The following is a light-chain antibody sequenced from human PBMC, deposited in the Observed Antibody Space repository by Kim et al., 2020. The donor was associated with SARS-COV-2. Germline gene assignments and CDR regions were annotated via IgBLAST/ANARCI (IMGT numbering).Light chain of an antibody. CDR1: QSVSSSY. Sequence: SPGARATPACRASQSVSSSYLAWYQRKPGHAPRLLIYGASIRATGIPDRFSGSGSGTDFTLTISRLEPEDFAVYCWQHDGSSPLTFGGGTKVDIK. CDR2: GAS. V-gene: IGKV3-20*01. CDR3: QHDGSSPLT. J-gene: IGKJ4*01.